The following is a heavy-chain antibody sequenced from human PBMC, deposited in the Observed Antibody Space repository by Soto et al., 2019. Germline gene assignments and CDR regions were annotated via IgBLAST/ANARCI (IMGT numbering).Heavy chain of an antibody. J-gene: IGHJ5*02. Sequence: ASVKVSCKASGYTFTSYAMHWVRQAPGQRLEWMGWINAGNGNTKYSQKFQGRVTITRDTSASTAYMELSSLRSDDTAVYYCARVPQSTITTNYFDPWGQETLVTASS. V-gene: IGHV1-3*01. CDR2: INAGNGNT. CDR1: GYTFTSYA. D-gene: IGHD5-12*01. CDR3: ARVPQSTITTNYFDP.